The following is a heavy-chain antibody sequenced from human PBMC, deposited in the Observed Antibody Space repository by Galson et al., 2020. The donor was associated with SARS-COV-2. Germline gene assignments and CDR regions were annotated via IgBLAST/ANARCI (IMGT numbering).Heavy chain of an antibody. Sequence: ASVKVSCKASGYTFTSYDINWVRQATGQGLEWMGWMNPNSGNTGYAQKFQGRVTMTRNTSISTAYMELSSLRSEDTAVYYCARGGLIVVVPAATLQKYYYYGMDVWGQGTTVTVS. CDR1: GYTFTSYD. CDR2: MNPNSGNT. D-gene: IGHD2-2*01. CDR3: ARGGLIVVVPAATLQKYYYYGMDV. V-gene: IGHV1-8*01. J-gene: IGHJ6*02.